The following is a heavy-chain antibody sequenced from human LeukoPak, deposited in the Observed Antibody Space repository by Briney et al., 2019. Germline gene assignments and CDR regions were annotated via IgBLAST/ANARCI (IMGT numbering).Heavy chain of an antibody. V-gene: IGHV3-74*01. D-gene: IGHD6-6*01. CDR1: GFSFSGHW. J-gene: IGHJ4*02. CDR3: ARGPNSNWSGLDF. Sequence: GGSLRLSCTASGFSFSGHWMHWARQLPGKGLVWVSRISPTGSTTNYADSVKGRFTVSRDNAKNTLYLQVNNLRAEDTAVYYCARGPNSNWSGLDFWGQGTLLTVSS. CDR2: ISPTGSTT.